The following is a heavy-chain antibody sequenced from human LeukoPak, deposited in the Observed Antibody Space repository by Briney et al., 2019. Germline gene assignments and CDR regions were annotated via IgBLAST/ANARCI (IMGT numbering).Heavy chain of an antibody. CDR1: GGSISGYY. J-gene: IGHJ4*02. CDR3: ASYSVVHYFDY. V-gene: IGHV4-59*12. D-gene: IGHD3-22*01. CDR2: IYYSGST. Sequence: SETLSLTCTVSGGSISGYYWNWIRQPPGKGLEWLGYIYYSGSTNYNPSLKSRVTISADTSKNQFSLKLSSVTAADTAVYYCASYSVVHYFDYWGQGTLVTVSS.